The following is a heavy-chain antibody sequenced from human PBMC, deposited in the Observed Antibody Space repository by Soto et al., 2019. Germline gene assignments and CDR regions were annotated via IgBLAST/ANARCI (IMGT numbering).Heavy chain of an antibody. CDR1: GGSISSSSYY. CDR2: IYYSGST. J-gene: IGHJ4*02. D-gene: IGHD6-19*01. V-gene: IGHV4-39*01. Sequence: SETLSLTCTVSGGSISSSSYYWGWIRQPPGKGLEWIGSIYYSGSTYYNPSLKSRVTISVDTSKNQFSLKLNSVTAADTAVHYCARHRALIAVGNFDYWGQGTLVTVSS. CDR3: ARHRALIAVGNFDY.